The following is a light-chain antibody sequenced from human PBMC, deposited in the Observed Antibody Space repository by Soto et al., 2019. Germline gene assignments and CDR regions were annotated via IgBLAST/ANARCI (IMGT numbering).Light chain of an antibody. V-gene: IGKV3-20*01. J-gene: IGKJ1*01. CDR3: QQYGDLPWT. CDR1: QAVSSNY. CDR2: GAS. Sequence: ALTQSPGTLSSSPGERATLSCRAGQAVSSNYLAWYQQKPGQAPRLLISGASGRATGVPDRFSGSGSGTDFTLTIDRLESEDFAVYFCQQYGDLPWTFGQGTKVDIK.